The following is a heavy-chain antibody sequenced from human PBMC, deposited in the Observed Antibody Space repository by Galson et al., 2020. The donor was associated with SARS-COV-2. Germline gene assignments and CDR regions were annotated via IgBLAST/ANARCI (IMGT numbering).Heavy chain of an antibody. J-gene: IGHJ3*02. Sequence: VEASETLSLTCAVSGTSISSGSYSWNWTRQPPGKGLEWIGYNAHSGGTYYNPSLKSRVTISGDRSKNQFSLRLSSVTAADTAVYYCAILHYGEYAPEACDIWGPGARVTVAS. CDR3: AILHYGEYAPEACDI. D-gene: IGHD4-17*01. CDR1: GTSISSGSYS. V-gene: IGHV4-30-2*01. CDR2: NAHSGGT.